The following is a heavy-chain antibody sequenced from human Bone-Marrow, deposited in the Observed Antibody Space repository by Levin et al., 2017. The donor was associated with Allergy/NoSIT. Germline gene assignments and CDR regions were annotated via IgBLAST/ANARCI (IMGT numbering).Heavy chain of an antibody. Sequence: SQTLSLTCAVYGGSFSGYYWSWIRQPPGKGLEWIGEINHSGSTNYNPSLKSRVTISVDTSKNQFSLKLSSVTAADTAVYYCASFPIVVVPAATDHDAFDIWGQGTMVTVSS. V-gene: IGHV4-34*01. CDR2: INHSGST. CDR1: GGSFSGYY. CDR3: ASFPIVVVPAATDHDAFDI. J-gene: IGHJ3*02. D-gene: IGHD2-2*01.